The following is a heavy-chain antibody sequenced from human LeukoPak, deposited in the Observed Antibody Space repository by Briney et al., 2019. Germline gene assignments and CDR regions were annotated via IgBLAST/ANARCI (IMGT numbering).Heavy chain of an antibody. Sequence: GGSLRLSCAVSGFTVSSNYVSWVRQAPGKGLEWVSAISGSGGSTYYADSVKGRFTISRDNSKNTLYLQMNSLRAEDTAVYYCASTFGVISLYGGVQHWGQGTLVTVSS. V-gene: IGHV3-23*01. CDR2: ISGSGGST. CDR1: GFTVSSNY. CDR3: ASTFGVISLYGGVQH. J-gene: IGHJ1*01. D-gene: IGHD6-13*01.